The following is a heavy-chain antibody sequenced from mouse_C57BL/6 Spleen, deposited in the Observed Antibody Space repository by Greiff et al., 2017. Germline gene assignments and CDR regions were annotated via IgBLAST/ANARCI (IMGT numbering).Heavy chain of an antibody. CDR3: ARRYYGSVFAY. Sequence: QVQLQQPGAELVRPGSSVKLSCKASGYTFTSYWMDWVKQRPGQGLEWIGNIYPSDSETHYNQKFEDKATLTVDKSSSTAYMQLSSLTSEDSAVYYCARRYYGSVFAYWGQGTLVTVSA. J-gene: IGHJ3*01. CDR2: IYPSDSET. CDR1: GYTFTSYW. V-gene: IGHV1-61*01. D-gene: IGHD1-1*01.